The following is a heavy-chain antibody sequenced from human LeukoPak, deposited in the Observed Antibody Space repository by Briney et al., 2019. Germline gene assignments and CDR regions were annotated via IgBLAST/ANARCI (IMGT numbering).Heavy chain of an antibody. J-gene: IGHJ4*02. D-gene: IGHD3-22*01. CDR3: AKERHYYDSSGYFDY. Sequence: GGSLRLSCAASGFTFSSYWMSWVRQAPGKGLEWVSAISGSGGSTYYADSVKGRFTISRDNSKNTLYLQMNSLRAEDTAVYYCAKERHYYDSSGYFDYWGQGTLVTVSS. V-gene: IGHV3-23*01. CDR1: GFTFSSYW. CDR2: ISGSGGST.